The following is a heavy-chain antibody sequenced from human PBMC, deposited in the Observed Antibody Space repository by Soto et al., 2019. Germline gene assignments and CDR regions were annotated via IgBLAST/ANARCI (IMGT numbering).Heavy chain of an antibody. D-gene: IGHD6-13*01. CDR1: GGTFSTYP. J-gene: IGHJ4*02. V-gene: IGHV1-69*02. CDR3: AANRGHASSWYLDY. CDR2: IIPIVTVT. Sequence: QVQLVQSGAEVKNPGSSVKVSCKASGGTFSTYPITWVRQAPGQGLEWLGRIIPIVTVTNYAQNFQGRVTISADKATSTAYMELNSLPSAATAVYFCAANRGHASSWYLDYWGQGSLITVSS.